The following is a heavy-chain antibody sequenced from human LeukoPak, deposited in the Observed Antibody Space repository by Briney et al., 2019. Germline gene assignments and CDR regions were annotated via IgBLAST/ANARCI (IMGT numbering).Heavy chain of an antibody. CDR3: AKALYYDILSVFDY. V-gene: IGHV3-9*01. J-gene: IGHJ4*02. D-gene: IGHD3-9*01. Sequence: GGSLRLSCAASGFTLDDYAMHWVRQAPGKGLEWVSGISWNSGSIGYADSVKGRFTISRDNAKNSLYLQMNSLRAEDTALYYCAKALYYDILSVFDYWGQGTLVTVSS. CDR2: ISWNSGSI. CDR1: GFTLDDYA.